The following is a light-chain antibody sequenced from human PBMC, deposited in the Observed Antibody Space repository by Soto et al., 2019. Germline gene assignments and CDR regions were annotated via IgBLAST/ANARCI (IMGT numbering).Light chain of an antibody. V-gene: IGKV3-20*01. CDR3: QQYGSSPRVT. CDR2: GAS. J-gene: IGKJ5*01. CDR1: QSVSSSY. Sequence: ELVLTPSPGTLSLSPGGIATLSCRASQSVSSSYLAWYQQRPGQAPRLLIYGASSRATGIPDRFSGSGSGTDFTLTISRLEPEDFAVYYCQQYGSSPRVTFGQGTRLEIK.